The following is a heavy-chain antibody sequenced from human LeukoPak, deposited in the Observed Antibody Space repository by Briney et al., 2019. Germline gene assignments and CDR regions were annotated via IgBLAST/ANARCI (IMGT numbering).Heavy chain of an antibody. J-gene: IGHJ6*02. D-gene: IGHD7-27*01. V-gene: IGHV4-59*01. CDR3: ARLGYYYYYGMDV. CDR1: GGSFSGYD. CDR2: IYYSGST. Sequence: PSETLSLTCAVYGGSFSGYDWSWIRQPPGKGLEWIGYIYYSGSTNYNPSLKSRVTISVDTSKNQFSLKLSSVTAADTAVYYCARLGYYYYYGMDVWGQGTTVTVSS.